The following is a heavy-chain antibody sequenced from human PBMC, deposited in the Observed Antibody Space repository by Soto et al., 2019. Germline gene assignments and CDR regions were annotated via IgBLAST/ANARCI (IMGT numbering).Heavy chain of an antibody. J-gene: IGHJ4*02. D-gene: IGHD5-18*01. V-gene: IGHV4-34*01. CDR1: GGSFSDSY. Sequence: QVQLQQWGAGLLKPSETLSLTCAVYGGSFSDSYWSWIRQPPGKGLEWIGEINHSGNTNYSPSLKSRGTISVDTSKNQFSLKLSSVTAADTAVYYCARGGYSYGYGYWGQGTLVTVSS. CDR2: INHSGNT. CDR3: ARGGYSYGYGY.